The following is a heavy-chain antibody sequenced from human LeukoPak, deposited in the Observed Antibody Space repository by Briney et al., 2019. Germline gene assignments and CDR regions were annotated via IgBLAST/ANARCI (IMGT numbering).Heavy chain of an antibody. V-gene: IGHV1-46*01. D-gene: IGHD3-3*01. Sequence: ASVKVSCKASGYTFTSYYMHWVRQAPGQGLEWMGIINPSGGSTSYAQKFQGRVTMTRDTSTSTVYMELSSLRSEDTAVYYCARELLEWLLGSYYHYYGMDVWGQGTTVTVSS. CDR3: ARELLEWLLGSYYHYYGMDV. J-gene: IGHJ6*02. CDR2: INPSGGST. CDR1: GYTFTSYY.